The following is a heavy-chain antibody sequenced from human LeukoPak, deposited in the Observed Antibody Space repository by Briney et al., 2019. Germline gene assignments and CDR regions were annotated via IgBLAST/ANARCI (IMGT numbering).Heavy chain of an antibody. D-gene: IGHD6-19*01. J-gene: IGHJ4*02. CDR2: INYSGST. V-gene: IGHV4-59*01. CDR3: ASTGEMYSSGWYFDY. Sequence: PSETLSLTCTVSGGSISNNYWSWIRQPPGKGLEWIGFINYSGSTNYSPSLKSRVTISVDTSKNQFSLKLSSVTAADTALYYCASTGEMYSSGWYFDYWGQGTLVTVSS. CDR1: GGSISNNY.